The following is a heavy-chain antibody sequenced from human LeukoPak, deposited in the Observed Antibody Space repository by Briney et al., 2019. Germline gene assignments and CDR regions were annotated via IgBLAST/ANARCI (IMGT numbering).Heavy chain of an antibody. J-gene: IGHJ4*02. V-gene: IGHV4-38-2*02. CDR2: IYHSGST. CDR3: ARVTGYMTEDYFDY. Sequence: SETLSLTCTVSGYSISSGYYWGWIRQPPGKGLEWIGSIYHSGSTYYNPSLKSRVTISVDTSKNQFSLKLSSVTAADTAVYYCARVTGYMTEDYFDYWGQGTLITVSS. D-gene: IGHD6-13*01. CDR1: GYSISSGYY.